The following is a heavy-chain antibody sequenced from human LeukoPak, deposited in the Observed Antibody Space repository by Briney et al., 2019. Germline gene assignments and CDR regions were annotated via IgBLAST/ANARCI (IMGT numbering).Heavy chain of an antibody. CDR3: ARVGYFDWLGAFDI. CDR2: IYYSGST. V-gene: IGHV4-59*01. D-gene: IGHD3-9*01. J-gene: IGHJ3*02. Sequence: KPSETLSLTCTVSGGSISSYYWSWIRQPPGKGLEWIGYIYYSGSTNYNPSLKSRVTISVDTSKNQFSLKLSSVTAADTAVYYCARVGYFDWLGAFDIWGQGTMVTVSS. CDR1: GGSISSYY.